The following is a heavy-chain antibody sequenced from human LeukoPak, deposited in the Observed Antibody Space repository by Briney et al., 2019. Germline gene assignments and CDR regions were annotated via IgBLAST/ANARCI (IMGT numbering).Heavy chain of an antibody. Sequence: PSETLSLTCTVSGGSISPYYWSWVRHPPGEGLEWIGDIYYRGNTNYNPSLTSRVTISVDTSKNQFSLRLSSVTAADTAVYYCARRRTSGKFQELHFDPWGQGTLVTVSS. V-gene: IGHV4-59*08. CDR3: ARRRTSGKFQELHFDP. J-gene: IGHJ5*02. CDR1: GGSISPYY. CDR2: IYYRGNT. D-gene: IGHD1-7*01.